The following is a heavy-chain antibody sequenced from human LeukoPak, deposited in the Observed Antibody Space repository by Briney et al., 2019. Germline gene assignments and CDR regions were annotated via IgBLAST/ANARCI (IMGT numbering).Heavy chain of an antibody. D-gene: IGHD3-16*01. CDR2: ISGDGGTT. J-gene: IGHJ4*02. CDR3: AKDRRGGQLWSQTDS. V-gene: IGHV3-43*02. CDR1: GFTFDDFA. Sequence: GRSLRLSCAASGFTFDDFAMHWVRQAPGKGLEWVSLISGDGGTTYYTDSVKGRFTISRDNSNSSLYLQMNSLRAEDSALYYCAKDRRGGQLWSQTDSWGQGTLVTVSS.